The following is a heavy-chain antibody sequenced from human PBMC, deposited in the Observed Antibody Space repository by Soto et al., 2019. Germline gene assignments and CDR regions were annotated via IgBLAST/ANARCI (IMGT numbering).Heavy chain of an antibody. CDR1: GFTFSTYA. CDR3: GLQQAVAGTTNWFDP. CDR2: ISGSGGST. D-gene: IGHD6-19*01. Sequence: EVQLLESGGDLVQPGGSLRLSCAASGFTFSTYAMSWVRQAPGKGLKWVSAISGSGGSTYYAASVKGRFTISRDNSKNTLDRQMNSLRADDTAVYYCGLQQAVAGTTNWFDPWGQGTLVTVSS. J-gene: IGHJ5*02. V-gene: IGHV3-23*01.